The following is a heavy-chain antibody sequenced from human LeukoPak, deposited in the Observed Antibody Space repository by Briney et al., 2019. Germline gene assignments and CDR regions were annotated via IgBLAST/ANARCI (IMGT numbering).Heavy chain of an antibody. V-gene: IGHV3-7*05. CDR2: IKSDGSDK. D-gene: IGHD4-17*01. Sequence: PGGSLRLSCAASGFTSGTYWMSWVRQAPGKGLEWVANIKSDGSDKYYVASVRGRFTISRNNGKNSLDLQLDSLRAEDTAVYYCARLMLITVTTFDSWGQGTLVTVSS. CDR1: GFTSGTYW. J-gene: IGHJ4*02. CDR3: ARLMLITVTTFDS.